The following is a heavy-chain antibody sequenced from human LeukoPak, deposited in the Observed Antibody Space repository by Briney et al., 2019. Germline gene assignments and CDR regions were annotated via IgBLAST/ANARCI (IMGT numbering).Heavy chain of an antibody. J-gene: IGHJ3*02. CDR2: ISGSGGST. D-gene: IGHD3-16*02. CDR1: GFTFSSYA. V-gene: IGHV3-23*01. CDR3: AKAISTASYYDYIWGSYRHAFDI. Sequence: PGGSLRLSCAASGFTFSSYAMSWVRQAPGKGLEWVSAISGSGGSTYYADSVKGRFTISRDNSKNTLYLQMNSLRAEDTAVYYCAKAISTASYYDYIWGSYRHAFDIWGQGTMVTVSS.